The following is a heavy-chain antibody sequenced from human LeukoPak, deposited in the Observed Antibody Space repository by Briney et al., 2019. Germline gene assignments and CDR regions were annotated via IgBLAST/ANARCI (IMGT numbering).Heavy chain of an antibody. J-gene: IGHJ4*02. Sequence: SETLSLTCTVSGGSINSYSWSWIRQPAGKGLEWIGRIYTSGSTNYNPSLKSRVTMSVDTSKNQFSLKLSSVTAADTAVYYCARGYYYGSACYYNPPLHWGQGTLVTVSS. CDR3: ARGYYYGSACYYNPPLH. CDR1: GGSINSYS. CDR2: IYTSGST. V-gene: IGHV4-4*07. D-gene: IGHD3-10*01.